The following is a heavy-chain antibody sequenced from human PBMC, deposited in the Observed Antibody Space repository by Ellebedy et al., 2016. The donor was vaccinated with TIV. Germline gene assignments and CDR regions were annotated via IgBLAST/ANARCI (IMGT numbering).Heavy chain of an antibody. CDR3: ARHRRANTGYSFDR. J-gene: IGHJ4*02. V-gene: IGHV4-59*08. CDR2: MFYSGST. D-gene: IGHD3-9*01. Sequence: MPSETLSLTCTVSNGSIATHFWSWIRQPPGKGLEWIGYMFYSGSTQSNPSLRSRLTISIDTSKNQMSLRLSSVTAADTAVYFCARHRRANTGYSFDRWGRGTLVTVSS. CDR1: NGSIATHF.